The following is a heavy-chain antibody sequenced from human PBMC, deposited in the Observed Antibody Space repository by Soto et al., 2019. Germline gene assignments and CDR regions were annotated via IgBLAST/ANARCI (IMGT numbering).Heavy chain of an antibody. J-gene: IGHJ4*02. D-gene: IGHD2-15*01. CDR2: ISGYNGNT. CDR1: GYTFPSYG. Sequence: ASVKVSCKASGYTFPSYGISWVRQAPGQGLEWMGWISGYNGNTNYAQMLQGRVTMTTDTSTSTAYMELRSLRSDDTAVYYCARDDCSGGSCYRPLDYWGQGTLVTVSS. V-gene: IGHV1-18*01. CDR3: ARDDCSGGSCYRPLDY.